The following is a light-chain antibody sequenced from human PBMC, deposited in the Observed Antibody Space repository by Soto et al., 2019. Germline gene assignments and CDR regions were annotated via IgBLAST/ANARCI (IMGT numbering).Light chain of an antibody. CDR3: HQYGSSHGYT. Sequence: EIVLTQSPGTLSLSPGERATLSCRASQSVSSSYLAWYQQKPGQAPRLLIYGASSRATGIPDRFSGSGSGTDFTLTISRLEPEDFAVYYCHQYGSSHGYTFGQGTKLEIK. CDR2: GAS. V-gene: IGKV3-20*01. J-gene: IGKJ2*01. CDR1: QSVSSSY.